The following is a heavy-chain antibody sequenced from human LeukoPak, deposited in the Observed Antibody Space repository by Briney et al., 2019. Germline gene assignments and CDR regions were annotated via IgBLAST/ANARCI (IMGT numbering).Heavy chain of an antibody. CDR2: ISYDGSTK. J-gene: IGHJ4*02. CDR1: GFTFSSYG. V-gene: IGHV3-30*18. Sequence: PGRSLRLSCAASGFTFSSYGMHWVRQAPGKGLEWVAVISYDGSTKYYADSVKGRFTISRDNSKNTLYLQMNSLRAEDTAVYYCAKDYARSSSWLDYWGQGTLVTVSS. D-gene: IGHD6-13*01. CDR3: AKDYARSSSWLDY.